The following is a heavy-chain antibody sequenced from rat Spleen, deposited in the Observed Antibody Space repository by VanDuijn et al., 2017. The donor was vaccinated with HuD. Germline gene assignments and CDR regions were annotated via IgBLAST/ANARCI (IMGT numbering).Heavy chain of an antibody. CDR2: INNDGTST. V-gene: IGHV5-29*01. J-gene: IGHJ3*01. CDR3: ARLGIAAIGNWFGY. Sequence: EVQVVESGGGLVQPGRSLKLSCAASGFTFSNYGMAWVRQAPTTGLEWVATINNDGTSTHYRDSVKGRFTHSRDNAKSTLYLQMDSLRPEDTATYYCARLGIAAIGNWFGYWGQGTLVTVSS. CDR1: GFTFSNYG. D-gene: IGHD1-2*01.